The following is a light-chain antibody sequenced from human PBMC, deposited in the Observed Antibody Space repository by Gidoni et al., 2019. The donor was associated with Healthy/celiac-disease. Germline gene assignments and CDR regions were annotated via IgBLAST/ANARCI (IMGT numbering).Light chain of an antibody. V-gene: IGKV1-5*03. J-gene: IGKJ3*01. Sequence: DIQMTQSPSTLSASVGDRVTITCRASQSISSWLAWYQQKPGKAPKLLIYKASSLESGVPSRFSGSGSGTEFTLTISSLQPDDFATDYCQQYNSPLFTFGPGTKVDIK. CDR3: QQYNSPLFT. CDR1: QSISSW. CDR2: KAS.